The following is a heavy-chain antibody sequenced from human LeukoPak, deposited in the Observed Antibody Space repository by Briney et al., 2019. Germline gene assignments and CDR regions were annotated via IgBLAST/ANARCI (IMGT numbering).Heavy chain of an antibody. D-gene: IGHD5-24*01. CDR1: GGSISSSLYY. CDR3: AREIGAREGSNV. Sequence: SETLSLTCTVSGGSISSSLYYWGWIRQPPGKGLEWIGSIYNSRTTHYNPSLKSRVSISLDTSRNQFSLKLTSVTAADTAVYYCAREIGAREGSNVWGPGTLVTVSS. CDR2: IYNSRTT. V-gene: IGHV4-39*02. J-gene: IGHJ4*02.